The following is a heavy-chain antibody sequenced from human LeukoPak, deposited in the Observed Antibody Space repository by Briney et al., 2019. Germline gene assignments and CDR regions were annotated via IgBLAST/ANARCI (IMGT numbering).Heavy chain of an antibody. CDR3: TRAGDGYNPAQP. D-gene: IGHD5-24*01. V-gene: IGHV3-49*03. CDR2: IRSIPYGGTI. Sequence: GGYLRLSCTTSGFTFGDSAMSWFRQAPGKGLEWVGFIRSIPYGGTIEYAASVKGRFTISRDDSKSIAYLQMNSLKTEDTAVYYCTRAGDGYNPAQPWGQGTLVTVSS. CDR1: GFTFGDSA. J-gene: IGHJ5*02.